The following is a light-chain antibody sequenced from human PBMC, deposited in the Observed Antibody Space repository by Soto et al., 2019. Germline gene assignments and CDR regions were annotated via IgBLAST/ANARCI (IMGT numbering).Light chain of an antibody. J-gene: IGKJ1*01. V-gene: IGKV3-20*01. CDR2: GAS. Sequence: EIVLTQSPGTLSLSPGERATLSCRASQSVSKNYLAWYQQKPGQAPRLLINGASSRATGIPDRFSGGGSGTDFTLTISRLEPEDFAVYYCQQYNNWPWTFGQGTKVEIK. CDR3: QQYNNWPWT. CDR1: QSVSKNY.